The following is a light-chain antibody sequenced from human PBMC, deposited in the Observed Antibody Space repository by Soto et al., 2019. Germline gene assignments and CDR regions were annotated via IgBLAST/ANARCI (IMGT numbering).Light chain of an antibody. CDR2: WAS. J-gene: IGKJ1*01. CDR3: QQYYSNPRT. CDR1: QSVLYSSNNKNH. Sequence: DIVMTQSPDSLAVSLGDRSTINCNSSQSVLYSSNNKNHLGWYQQKPGQPPKLLIYWASTRESGVPDRFSGSGSGTDFTLTISSLQAEDVAVYYCQQYYSNPRTFGQGTKVDIK. V-gene: IGKV4-1*01.